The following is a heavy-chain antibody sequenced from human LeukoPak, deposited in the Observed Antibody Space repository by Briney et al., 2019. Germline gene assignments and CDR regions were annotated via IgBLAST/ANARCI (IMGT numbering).Heavy chain of an antibody. V-gene: IGHV1-24*01. J-gene: IGHJ4*02. Sequence: GASVTVSFMVSGYTLTELSMHWVRQAPGKGLEWMGGFDPEDGETIYAQKFQGRVTMTEDTSTDTAYMELSSLRSEDTAVYYCATDPDWNYLVYWGQGTLVTVSS. CDR3: ATDPDWNYLVY. CDR1: GYTLTELS. CDR2: FDPEDGET. D-gene: IGHD1-1*01.